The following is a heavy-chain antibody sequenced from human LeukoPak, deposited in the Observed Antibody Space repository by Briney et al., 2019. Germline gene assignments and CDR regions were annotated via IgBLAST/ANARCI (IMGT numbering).Heavy chain of an antibody. CDR1: GYSFTTCW. CDR3: ARPGVPAAPFDY. J-gene: IGHJ4*02. CDR2: IYPGDSDT. D-gene: IGHD2-2*01. Sequence: GESLKISCKGSGYSFTTCWIAWVRQMPGKGLEWMGIIYPGDSDTRYSPSFQGQVTISVHKSINTAYLQWSSLKASDTAMYYCARPGVPAAPFDYWGQGTLVTVSS. V-gene: IGHV5-51*01.